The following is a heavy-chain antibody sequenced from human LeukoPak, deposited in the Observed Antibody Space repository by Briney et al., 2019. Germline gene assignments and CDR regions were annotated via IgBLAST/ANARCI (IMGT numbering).Heavy chain of an antibody. CDR1: GFTFSSYA. Sequence: GGSLRLSCAASGFTFSSYAMHWVRQAPGKGLEWVAVISYGGSNKYYADSVKGRFTISRDNSKNTLYPQMNSLRAEDTAVYYCARATNRDGYNLCLDYWGQGTLVTVSS. J-gene: IGHJ4*02. CDR2: ISYGGSNK. V-gene: IGHV3-30*04. CDR3: ARATNRDGYNLCLDY. D-gene: IGHD5-24*01.